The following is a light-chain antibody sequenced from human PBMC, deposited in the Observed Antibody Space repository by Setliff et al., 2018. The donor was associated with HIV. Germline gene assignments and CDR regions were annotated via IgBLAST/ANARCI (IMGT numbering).Light chain of an antibody. Sequence: QSVLTQPASVSGSPGQSITISCTGTSSDIGGYNFVSWYQQYPGEAPKLIISDNAKRPSGVSDRISAPKSGNTASLTISGLRAEDEADYYCSSYTSSSTYVFGLGTKVTVL. CDR3: SSYTSSSTYV. V-gene: IGLV2-14*03. J-gene: IGLJ1*01. CDR1: SSDIGGYNF. CDR2: DNA.